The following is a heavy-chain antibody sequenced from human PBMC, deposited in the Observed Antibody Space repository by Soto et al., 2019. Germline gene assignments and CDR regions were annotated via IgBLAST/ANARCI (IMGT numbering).Heavy chain of an antibody. CDR1: GGSFSGSY. CDR2: INHSGST. D-gene: IGHD2-15*01. Sequence: SETLSLTCAVYGGSFSGSYWSWIRQPPGKGLEWIGEINHSGSTSYNPSLKSRVTISVDTSKNQFSLNLSSVTAADTAVYYCARTLCSPGSCYRYYYYHRWDCWGKGPRGTVSS. J-gene: IGHJ6*03. CDR3: ARTLCSPGSCYRYYYYHRWDC. V-gene: IGHV4-34*01.